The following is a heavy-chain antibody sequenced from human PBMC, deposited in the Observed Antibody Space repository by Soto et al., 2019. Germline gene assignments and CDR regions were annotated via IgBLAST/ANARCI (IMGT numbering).Heavy chain of an antibody. J-gene: IGHJ4*02. CDR2: ISGSGGST. V-gene: IGHV3-23*01. D-gene: IGHD3-22*01. CDR3: AKDGGIVVALPFDY. Sequence: GGSLRLSCAASGFTFSSYAMSWVRQAPGKGLEWVSAISGSGGSTYYADSVKGRFTISRDKSKNTLYLQMNSLRAEDTAVYYCAKDGGIVVALPFDYWGQGTLVTVSS. CDR1: GFTFSSYA.